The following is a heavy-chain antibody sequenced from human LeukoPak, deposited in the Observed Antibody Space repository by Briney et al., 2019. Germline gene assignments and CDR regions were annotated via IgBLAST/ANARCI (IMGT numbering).Heavy chain of an antibody. D-gene: IGHD5/OR15-5a*01. Sequence: ASVKVSCKASGYHFTGYHVHWVRQAPGQGLEWMGRISTDSGDADIAQKFQGRVTMTRDTSISTAYMELSRLTSDDSAVYYCAGLGSTVKGRIDPWGQGASVTVSS. CDR3: AGLGSTVKGRIDP. J-gene: IGHJ5*02. V-gene: IGHV1-2*02. CDR1: GYHFTGYH. CDR2: ISTDSGDA.